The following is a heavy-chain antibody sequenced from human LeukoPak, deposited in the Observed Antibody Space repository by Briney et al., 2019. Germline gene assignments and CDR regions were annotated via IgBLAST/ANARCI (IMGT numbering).Heavy chain of an antibody. V-gene: IGHV3-74*01. CDR2: INSDGSST. J-gene: IGHJ3*02. CDR1: GFTFSSYW. D-gene: IGHD6-13*01. Sequence: SGGSLRLSCAASGFTFSSYWMHWVRQAPGKGLVWVSRINSDGSSTSYADSVKGRFTISRDNAKNTLYLQMNSLRAEDTAVYYCAREGQQLVPGAFDIWGQGTMVTVSS. CDR3: AREGQQLVPGAFDI.